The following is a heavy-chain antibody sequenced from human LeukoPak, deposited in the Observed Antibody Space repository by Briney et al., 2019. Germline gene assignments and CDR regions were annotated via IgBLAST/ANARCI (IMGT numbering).Heavy chain of an antibody. J-gene: IGHJ2*01. Sequence: GGSLRLSCAASGFTFTSYAMSWIRQAPGKGLEWVSATSGGGEDTYHPDSVKGRFTISRDNSENTLYLQMNSLRAEDTATYYCAKPRAMTTGVGRYFDLWGRGTLVTVSS. D-gene: IGHD1-1*01. CDR1: GFTFTSYA. V-gene: IGHV3-23*01. CDR2: TSGGGEDT. CDR3: AKPRAMTTGVGRYFDL.